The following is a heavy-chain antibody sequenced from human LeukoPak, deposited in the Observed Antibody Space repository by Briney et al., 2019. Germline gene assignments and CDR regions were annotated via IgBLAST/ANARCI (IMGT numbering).Heavy chain of an antibody. CDR3: ASFHCGGYCYDY. J-gene: IGHJ4*02. CDR1: GYSISSGYY. D-gene: IGHD2-21*01. V-gene: IGHV4-38-2*01. Sequence: SETLSLTCAVSGYSISSGYYWGWIRQPPVKGLEWIGSIYHSGSTYYNPSLKSRVTISVDTSKNQFSLKLSSVTAADTAVYYCASFHCGGYCYDYWGPGTLVTVSS. CDR2: IYHSGST.